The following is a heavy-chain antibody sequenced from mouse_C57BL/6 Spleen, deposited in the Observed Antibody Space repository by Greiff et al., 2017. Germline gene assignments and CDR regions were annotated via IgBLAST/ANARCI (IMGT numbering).Heavy chain of an antibody. Sequence: DVKLVESGPGMVKPSQSLSLTCTVTGYSITSGYDWHWIRHFPGNKLEWMGYISYSGSTNYNPSLKSRISITHDTSKNHFFLKLNSVTTEDTATYYCARSYGNPFAYWGQGTLVTVSA. CDR1: GYSITSGYD. CDR3: ARSYGNPFAY. V-gene: IGHV3-1*01. CDR2: ISYSGST. D-gene: IGHD2-1*01. J-gene: IGHJ3*01.